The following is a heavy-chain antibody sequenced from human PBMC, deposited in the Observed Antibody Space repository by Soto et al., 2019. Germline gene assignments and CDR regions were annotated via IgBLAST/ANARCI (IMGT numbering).Heavy chain of an antibody. D-gene: IGHD2-21*02. CDR3: ARDLWGYCGTDCYPLDV. J-gene: IGHJ6*02. CDR1: GASISGYY. CDR2: MYNTGST. Sequence: SETLSLTCTVSGASISGYYWSWIRQPPGKGLKWIGHMYNTGSTVYNPSFKSRVTISVDTSKNQCSLKLNSVTAADTAVYYCARDLWGYCGTDCYPLDVWGEGTTVTVS. V-gene: IGHV4-59*01.